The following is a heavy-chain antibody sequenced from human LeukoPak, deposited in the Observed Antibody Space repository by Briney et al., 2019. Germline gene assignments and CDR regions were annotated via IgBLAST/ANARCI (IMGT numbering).Heavy chain of an antibody. J-gene: IGHJ4*02. CDR2: INYSGNT. CDR1: GRSISSYY. V-gene: IGHV4-39*01. Sequence: PSETLSLTCTVSGRSISSYYWGWFRQPPGKGLEWIAYINYSGNTYYDPSLKSRVTISVDTSRNQFSLTLTSVTASDTAVYYCARHKTYSSVFDSWGQGTLVTVSS. D-gene: IGHD2-15*01. CDR3: ARHKTYSSVFDS.